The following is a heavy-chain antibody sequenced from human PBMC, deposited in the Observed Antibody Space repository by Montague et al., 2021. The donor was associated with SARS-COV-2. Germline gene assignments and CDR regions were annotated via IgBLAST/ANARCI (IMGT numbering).Heavy chain of an antibody. Sequence: SETLSLTCSVSGGSISSSYWSWIRQPPGKGLEWIGYIYHYGSAKYNPSPKSRVTISVDTSKNQFSLKLSSVTAVDTAVYYCARHTSERITMVQAFDIWGQGTMVTVSS. CDR3: ARHTSERITMVQAFDI. J-gene: IGHJ3*02. CDR1: GGSISSSY. CDR2: IYHYGSA. V-gene: IGHV4-59*08. D-gene: IGHD3-10*01.